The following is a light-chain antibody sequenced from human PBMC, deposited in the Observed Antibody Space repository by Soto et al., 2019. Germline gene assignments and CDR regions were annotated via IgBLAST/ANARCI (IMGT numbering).Light chain of an antibody. J-gene: IGKJ3*01. CDR2: GAS. V-gene: IGKV3-15*01. CDR1: QSVSSN. Sequence: EIVMTQSPATLSVSPGERANLSCRASQSVSSNLAWYQQKPGQAPSLLIYGASTRATGIPARFSGSGSGTEFTLTISSLQSEDFAVYYCQQYNNWPPVTFGPGTKVDIK. CDR3: QQYNNWPPVT.